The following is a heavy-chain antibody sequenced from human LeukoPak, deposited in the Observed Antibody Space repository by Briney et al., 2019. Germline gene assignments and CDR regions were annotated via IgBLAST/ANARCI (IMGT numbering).Heavy chain of an antibody. CDR3: AKPRQYYDFWSGSREEDYYYMDV. Sequence: GGSLRLSCAASGFTFSNYAMGWVRRAPGKGLEWVSAISGTGDKTYYADSVKGRFTISRDNSKNTLYLQMNSLRAEDTAVYYCAKPRQYYDFWSGSREEDYYYMDVWGKGTTVTVSS. V-gene: IGHV3-23*01. J-gene: IGHJ6*03. CDR1: GFTFSNYA. CDR2: ISGTGDKT. D-gene: IGHD3-3*01.